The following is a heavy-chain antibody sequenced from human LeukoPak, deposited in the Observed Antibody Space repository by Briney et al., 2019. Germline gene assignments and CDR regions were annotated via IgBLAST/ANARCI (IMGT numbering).Heavy chain of an antibody. CDR1: GFTFSDYY. CDR2: ISSSTYT. J-gene: IGHJ3*02. D-gene: IGHD2-15*01. V-gene: IGHV3-11*06. CDR3: ARGAYCSGGRCPGAFDI. Sequence: PGGSLRLSCAASGFTFSDYYMSWIRQAPGKGLEWISYISSSTYTNYADSVKGRFTISRDNAKNSMYLQMNSLRADDTAVYYCARGAYCSGGRCPGAFDIWGQGTMVTVSS.